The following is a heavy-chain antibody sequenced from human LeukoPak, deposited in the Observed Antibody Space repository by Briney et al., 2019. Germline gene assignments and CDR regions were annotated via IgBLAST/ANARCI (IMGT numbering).Heavy chain of an antibody. CDR1: GGSISSYY. CDR3: ARATWTTVGLDY. CDR2: IYYSGST. V-gene: IGHV4-59*01. Sequence: SETLSLTCTVSGGSISSYYWSWIRQPPGKGLEWIGYIYYSGSTNYNPSLKSRVTIPVDTSKNQFSLKLSSVTAADTAVYYCARATWTTVGLDYWGQGTLVTVSS. J-gene: IGHJ4*02. D-gene: IGHD4-23*01.